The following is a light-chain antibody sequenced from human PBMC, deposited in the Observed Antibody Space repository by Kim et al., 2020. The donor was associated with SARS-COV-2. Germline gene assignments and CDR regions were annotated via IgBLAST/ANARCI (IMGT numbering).Light chain of an antibody. CDR3: QQYGGAPPST. J-gene: IGKJ1*01. Sequence: PGERATLSCRASQSVTSNYLAWYQQKPGLAPRLLIYGASNGATGIPDRFSGSGSGTDFTLTISRLEPEDSAVYYCQQYGGAPPSTFGQGTKVDIK. V-gene: IGKV3-20*01. CDR1: QSVTSNY. CDR2: GAS.